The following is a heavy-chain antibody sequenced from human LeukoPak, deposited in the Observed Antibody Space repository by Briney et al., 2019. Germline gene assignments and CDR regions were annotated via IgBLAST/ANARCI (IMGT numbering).Heavy chain of an antibody. CDR2: IKSKTDGGST. CDR3: ATSAAKGY. J-gene: IGHJ4*02. Sequence: GGSLRLSCAASGFTFSNTWMTWVRQAPGKGLEWVGRIKSKTDGGSTDYAAPVRGRFTISRDDSKNTLYLQMNSLKIEDTAVYYCATSAAKGYWGQGTLVTVSS. CDR1: GFTFSNTW. V-gene: IGHV3-15*01.